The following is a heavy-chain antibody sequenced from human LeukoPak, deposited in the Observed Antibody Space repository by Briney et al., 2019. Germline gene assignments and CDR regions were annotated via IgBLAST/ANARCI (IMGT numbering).Heavy chain of an antibody. CDR1: VGSFSGYY. CDR2: INHSGST. CDR3: ARGRSPGY. J-gene: IGHJ4*02. Sequence: PSETLSLTCAVYVGSFSGYYWNWIRQPPGKGLEWIGDINHSGSTNYNPSLKSRVTISGDTSKNQLSLTLASVTAADTAVYYCARGRSPGYWGQGTLVTVSS. V-gene: IGHV4-34*01. D-gene: IGHD3-10*01.